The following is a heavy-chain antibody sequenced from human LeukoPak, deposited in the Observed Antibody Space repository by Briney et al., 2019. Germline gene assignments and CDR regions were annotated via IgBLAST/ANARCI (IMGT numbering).Heavy chain of an antibody. Sequence: GGSLRLSCAASGFTFSSYGMHWVRQAPGKGLEWVAVIWYDGSNKYYADSVKGRFTISRDNSKNTLYPQMNSLRAEDTAVYYCVKDFTVTTPGDYWGQGTLVTVSS. CDR3: VKDFTVTTPGDY. V-gene: IGHV3-33*06. J-gene: IGHJ4*02. CDR2: IWYDGSNK. CDR1: GFTFSSYG. D-gene: IGHD4-17*01.